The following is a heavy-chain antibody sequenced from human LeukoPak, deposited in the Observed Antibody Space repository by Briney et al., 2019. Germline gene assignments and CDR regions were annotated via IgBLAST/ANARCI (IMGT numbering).Heavy chain of an antibody. Sequence: GESLKISCKGSGYSFTSYWIGWVRQMPGKGLEWMGIIYPGDSDTRYSPSFQSQVTISADKSISTAYLQWSSLKASDTAMYYCARTYYDFWSGDYFDYWGQGTLVTVSS. V-gene: IGHV5-51*01. CDR3: ARTYYDFWSGDYFDY. D-gene: IGHD3-3*01. CDR2: IYPGDSDT. CDR1: GYSFTSYW. J-gene: IGHJ4*02.